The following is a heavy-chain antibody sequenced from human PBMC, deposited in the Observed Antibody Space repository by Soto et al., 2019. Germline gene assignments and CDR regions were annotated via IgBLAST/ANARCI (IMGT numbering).Heavy chain of an antibody. J-gene: IGHJ5*02. V-gene: IGHV4-59*01. CDR1: GGSIISYY. CDR2: IYYSGST. D-gene: IGHD6-13*01. CDR3: ARVISSSMVNWFDP. Sequence: SETLSLTCTVSGGSIISYYWSWIRQPPGKGLEWIGYIYYSGSTNYNPSLKSRVTISVDTSKNQFSLKLSSVTAADTAVYYCARVISSSMVNWFDPWGQGTLVTVSS.